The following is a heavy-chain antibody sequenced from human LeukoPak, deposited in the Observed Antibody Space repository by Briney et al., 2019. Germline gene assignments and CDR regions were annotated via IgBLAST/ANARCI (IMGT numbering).Heavy chain of an antibody. J-gene: IGHJ5*02. D-gene: IGHD1-26*01. CDR1: GFTFSSYW. CDR2: IKQDGSEK. V-gene: IGHV3-7*01. CDR3: ARLLGSRAVFIDP. Sequence: PGGSLRLSCAASGFTFSSYWMSWVRQAPGKGLEWVANIKQDGSEKYYVDSVKGRFTISRDNAKNSLYLQMNSLRAEDTAVYYCARLLGSRAVFIDPWGQGTLVTVSS.